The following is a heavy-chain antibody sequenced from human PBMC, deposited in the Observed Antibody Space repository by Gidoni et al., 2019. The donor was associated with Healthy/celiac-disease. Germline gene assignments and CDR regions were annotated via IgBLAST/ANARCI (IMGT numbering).Heavy chain of an antibody. CDR1: GFTFSGSA. CDR3: TSLAAAGPNFDY. Sequence: EAQLVEFGGWLVPPGGSLKLSCAASGFTFSGSAMHWVRQASGKGLEWVGRIRSKANSYAAAYAASVKGRFTISRDDSKITAYLQMNSLKTEDRAVYYCTSLAAAGPNFDYWGQGTLVTVS. V-gene: IGHV3-73*02. J-gene: IGHJ4*02. D-gene: IGHD6-13*01. CDR2: IRSKANSYAA.